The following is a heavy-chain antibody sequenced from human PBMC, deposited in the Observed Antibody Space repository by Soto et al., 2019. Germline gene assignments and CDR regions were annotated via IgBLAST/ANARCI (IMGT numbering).Heavy chain of an antibody. D-gene: IGHD2-8*01. CDR1: GYTFTNYH. Sequence: QVQLVQSGAEVKKPGASVKISCKASGYTFTNYHIHWVRQAPGEGLEWMGTIFSGGAYTRYVQKFQERVAMTGDTSTSMVYMELSSLTSEDTAVYYCAREPPGATNGLDFWGQGTLVTVSS. CDR3: AREPPGATNGLDF. J-gene: IGHJ4*02. CDR2: IFSGGAYT. V-gene: IGHV1-46*03.